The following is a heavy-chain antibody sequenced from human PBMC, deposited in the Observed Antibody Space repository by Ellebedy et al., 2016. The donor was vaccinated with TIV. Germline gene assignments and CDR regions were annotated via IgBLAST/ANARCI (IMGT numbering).Heavy chain of an antibody. D-gene: IGHD5-24*01. CDR3: AGGGRWLHAFDI. CDR2: IYYSGST. J-gene: IGHJ3*02. CDR1: GGSISSYY. Sequence: GSLRLXCTVSGGSISSYYWSWIRQPPGKGLEWIGYIYYSGSTNYNPSLKSRVTISVDTSKNQFSLKLSSVTAADTAVYYCAGGGRWLHAFDIWGQGTMVTVSS. V-gene: IGHV4-59*01.